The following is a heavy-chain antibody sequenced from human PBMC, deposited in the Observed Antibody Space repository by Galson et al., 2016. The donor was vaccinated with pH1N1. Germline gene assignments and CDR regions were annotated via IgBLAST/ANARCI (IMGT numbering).Heavy chain of an antibody. CDR1: GFSLSGSGMS. CDR3: ARTKRREGWAFDI. D-gene: IGHD6-19*01. Sequence: PALVKPTQTLTLTCTFSGFSLSGSGMSVSWIRQPPGKALEWLARIDWDDDKFYSTSLQTRLTISKDTSKNQVVLTMTNMDPVDTATYYCARTKRREGWAFDIWGQGTIITVSS. CDR2: IDWDDDK. V-gene: IGHV2-70*17. J-gene: IGHJ3*02.